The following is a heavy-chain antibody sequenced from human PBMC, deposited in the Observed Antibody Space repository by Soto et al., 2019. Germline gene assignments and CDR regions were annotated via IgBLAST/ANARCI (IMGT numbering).Heavy chain of an antibody. CDR3: SRLYYHYMDV. CDR2: VFKSGTT. CDR1: GFPVSWND. Sequence: PGGSLRLSCTVSGFPVSWNDMTWVRQAPGKGLEWVSPVFKSGTTYHADPVKGRFTISKDNSKNILYLQMNSLRAEDTAVYYCSRLYYHYMDVWGKGTTVTVSS. J-gene: IGHJ6*03. V-gene: IGHV3-66*04.